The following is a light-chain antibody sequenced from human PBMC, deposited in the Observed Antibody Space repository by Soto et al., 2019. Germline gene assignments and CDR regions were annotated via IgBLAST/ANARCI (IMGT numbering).Light chain of an antibody. J-gene: IGKJ1*01. CDR2: AAS. V-gene: IGKV1-9*01. CDR1: QGISSY. Sequence: IQLTQSPSSLSASVGDRVTLTCQASQGISSYLAWYQQKPGKAPKLLIYAASTLQSGVPSRFSGSGSGTDFTLTISSLQPEDFATYHCQQLNSYPQTFGQGTKVEIK. CDR3: QQLNSYPQT.